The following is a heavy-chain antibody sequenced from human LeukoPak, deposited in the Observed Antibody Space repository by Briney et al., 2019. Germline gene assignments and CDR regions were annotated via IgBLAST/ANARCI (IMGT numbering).Heavy chain of an antibody. CDR2: MNPNSGNT. V-gene: IGHV1-8*02. D-gene: IGHD1-26*01. J-gene: IGHJ4*02. CDR1: GGTFSSYA. Sequence: GASVKVSCKASGGTFSSYAISWVRQAPGQGLEWMGWMNPNSGNTGYAQKFQGRVTMTRNTSISTAYMELSSLRSEDTAVYYCARAVGSYYHYWGQGTLVTVSS. CDR3: ARAVGSYYHY.